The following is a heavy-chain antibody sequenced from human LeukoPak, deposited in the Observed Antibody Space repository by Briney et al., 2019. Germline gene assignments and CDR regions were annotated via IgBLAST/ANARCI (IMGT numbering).Heavy chain of an antibody. CDR1: GFTFSSYW. J-gene: IGHJ4*02. Sequence: GGSLRLSCAASGFTFSSYWMSWVRQAPGKGLEWVANIKQDGSEKYYVDSVKGRFTISRDNSNNALYLQMGSLRAEDTAVYYCARDKIYRGSGSCLDYWGQGTLVTVSS. V-gene: IGHV3-7*01. CDR2: IKQDGSEK. CDR3: ARDKIYRGSGSCLDY. D-gene: IGHD3-10*01.